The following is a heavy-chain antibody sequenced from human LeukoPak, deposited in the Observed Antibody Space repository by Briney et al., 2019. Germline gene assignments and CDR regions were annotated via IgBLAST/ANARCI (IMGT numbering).Heavy chain of an antibody. V-gene: IGHV3-30*04. CDR2: ISWDGDNQ. Sequence: PGGSLRLSCAASGFTLSTFAMHWVRQAPGKGPEWVAVISWDGDNQYYTDSVEGRFTISRDNSKNTLYLQMSSLRAEDTAVYYCATYQHFDYSSSTAAFDYWGQGTLVTVSS. CDR1: GFTLSTFA. CDR3: ATYQHFDYSSSTAAFDY. J-gene: IGHJ4*02. D-gene: IGHD6-6*01.